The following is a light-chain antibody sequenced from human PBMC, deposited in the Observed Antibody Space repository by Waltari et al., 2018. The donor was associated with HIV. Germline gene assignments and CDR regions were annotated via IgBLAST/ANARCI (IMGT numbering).Light chain of an antibody. Sequence: QSVLTQPPSVSGAPGQRVTISCSGNSSNIGAGFEVHWYQHHPGTAPKLLIYATPNRASGVPDRFSGSKSGASASLAITGRQAEDEADYYCQSYDNSLTYYVFATGTRVTVL. V-gene: IGLV1-40*03. CDR1: SSNIGAGFE. CDR2: ATP. CDR3: QSYDNSLTYYV. J-gene: IGLJ1*01.